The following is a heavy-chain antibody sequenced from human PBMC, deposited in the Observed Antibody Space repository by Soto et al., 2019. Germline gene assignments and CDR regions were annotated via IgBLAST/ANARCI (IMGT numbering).Heavy chain of an antibody. J-gene: IGHJ6*02. Sequence: ASVKGSCKAAGGTFSSYAISWVRQAPGQGPEWMGWINPNSGGTKYAQKFQDRVTMTRDTSISTAYMELSRLRSDDAAIYYCARPFRGLTHGMDDWGQGTTVTVAS. CDR1: GGTFSSYA. CDR3: ARPFRGLTHGMDD. CDR2: INPNSGGT. D-gene: IGHD1-20*01. V-gene: IGHV1-2*02.